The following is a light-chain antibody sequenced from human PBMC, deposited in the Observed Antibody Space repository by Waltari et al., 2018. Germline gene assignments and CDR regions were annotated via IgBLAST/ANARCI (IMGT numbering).Light chain of an antibody. CDR3: QQLNDYPHT. J-gene: IGKJ2*01. CDR2: AAS. V-gene: IGKV1-9*01. Sequence: IQLTQSPSSLSASVGDRVTITCRASQGISSYLAWYQQKPGKAPKLLIYAASTLRSGVPSRFRGRGYGTDFTLTISSLQPEDFATYYCQQLNDYPHTFGQGTKLEIK. CDR1: QGISSY.